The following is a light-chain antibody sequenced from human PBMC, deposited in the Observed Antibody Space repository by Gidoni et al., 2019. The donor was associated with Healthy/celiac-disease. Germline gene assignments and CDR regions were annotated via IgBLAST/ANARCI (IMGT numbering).Light chain of an antibody. CDR3: QQSYSTPLT. CDR1: QSISSY. J-gene: IGKJ3*01. V-gene: IGKV1-39*01. Sequence: DSQLTQSPSSLSASVGDRVTITCRASQSISSYLNLYQQKPGKAPKLLIYAASSLQSGVPSRFSGSGSGTDFTLTISSLQPEDFATYYCQQSYSTPLTFGPGTKVEIK. CDR2: AAS.